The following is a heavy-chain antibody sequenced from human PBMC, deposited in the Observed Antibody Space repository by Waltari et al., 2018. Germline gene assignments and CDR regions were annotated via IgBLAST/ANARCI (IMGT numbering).Heavy chain of an antibody. D-gene: IGHD6-19*01. CDR3: ARDRLGLDY. J-gene: IGHJ4*02. CDR1: AVSLSCSS. CDR2: IYYSGST. V-gene: IGHV4-59*01. Sequence: QVQLQESGPGLVKPSATLSLTCPVSAVSLSCSSWSWIRQPPGKGLEWIGYIYYSGSTNYNPSLKSRVTISVDTSKNQFSLKLSSVTAADTAEYYCARDRLGLDYWGQGTLVTVSS.